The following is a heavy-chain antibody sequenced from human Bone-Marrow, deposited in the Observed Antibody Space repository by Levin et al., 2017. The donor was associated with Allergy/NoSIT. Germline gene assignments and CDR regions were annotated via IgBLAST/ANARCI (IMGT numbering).Heavy chain of an antibody. CDR1: GFSLTTIGMG. Sequence: SGPTLVKPTQTLTLTCSISGFSLTTIGMGVGWIRQSPGKALECLAHIYWNDDKRYNPSLKNRVTVTKDTSKNQVVITMTNMDPVDTATYYCARVFYFDSSGYFLDHWGQGALVTVSS. D-gene: IGHD3-22*01. CDR3: ARVFYFDSSGYFLDH. CDR2: IYWNDDK. J-gene: IGHJ4*02. V-gene: IGHV2-5*01.